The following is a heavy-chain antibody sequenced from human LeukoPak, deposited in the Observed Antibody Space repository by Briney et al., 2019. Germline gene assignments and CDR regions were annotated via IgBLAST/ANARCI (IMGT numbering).Heavy chain of an antibody. V-gene: IGHV3-21*01. J-gene: IGHJ4*02. CDR3: WLSFNGAFFDY. Sequence: PGGSLRLSCAASGFTFSSYAMSWVRQAPGKGLEWVSSISSSSSYIYYADSVKGRFTISRDNAKNSLYLQMNSLRAEDTAVYYCWLSFNGAFFDYWGQGTLVTVSS. CDR1: GFTFSSYA. CDR2: ISSSSSYI. D-gene: IGHD1-26*01.